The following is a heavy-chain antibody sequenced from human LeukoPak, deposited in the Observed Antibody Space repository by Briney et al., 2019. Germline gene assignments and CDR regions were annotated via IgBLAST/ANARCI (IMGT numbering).Heavy chain of an antibody. J-gene: IGHJ6*03. Sequence: SVKVPCKASGGTFSSYAISWVRQAPGQGLEWMGGIIPIFGTANYAQKFQGRVTITTDESTSTAYMELSSLRSEDTAMYYCARDNVAAAGPYYYYYMDVWGKGTTVTVSS. CDR2: IIPIFGTA. CDR3: ARDNVAAAGPYYYYYMDV. CDR1: GGTFSSYA. V-gene: IGHV1-69*05. D-gene: IGHD6-13*01.